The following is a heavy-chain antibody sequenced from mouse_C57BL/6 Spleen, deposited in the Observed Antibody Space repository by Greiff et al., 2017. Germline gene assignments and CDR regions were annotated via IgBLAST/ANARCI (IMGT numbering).Heavy chain of an antibody. CDR1: GYTFTDYE. Sequence: VKLVESGAELVRPGASVTLSCKASGYTFTDYEMHWVKQTPVHGLEWIGAIDPETGGTAYNQKFKGKAILTADKSSSTAYMELRSLTSEDSAVYYCTRGHYGSRIWGQGTTLTVSS. J-gene: IGHJ2*01. D-gene: IGHD1-1*01. V-gene: IGHV1-15*01. CDR3: TRGHYGSRI. CDR2: IDPETGGT.